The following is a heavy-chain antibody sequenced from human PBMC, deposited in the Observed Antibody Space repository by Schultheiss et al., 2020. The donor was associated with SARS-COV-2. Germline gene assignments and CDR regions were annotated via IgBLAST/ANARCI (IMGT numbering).Heavy chain of an antibody. Sequence: GESLKISCKASGYTFTGYYMHWVRQAPGQGLEWMGWINPNSGGTNYAQNFQGRVTMTRDTSISTAYMELSRLRSDDTAVYYCARYYDSSGEVWGQGTTVTVSS. J-gene: IGHJ6*02. D-gene: IGHD3-22*01. CDR1: GYTFTGYY. V-gene: IGHV1-2*02. CDR3: ARYYDSSGEV. CDR2: INPNSGGT.